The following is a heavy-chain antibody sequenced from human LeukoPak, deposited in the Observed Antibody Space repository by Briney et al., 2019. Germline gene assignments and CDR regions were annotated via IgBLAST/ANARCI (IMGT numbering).Heavy chain of an antibody. Sequence: PSETLSLTCTVSGGSISGYYWSWIRQPPGKGLEWIAYIYSSGSTNYNPSLKSRVTISVDTSKNQFSLQLSSVTAADTAVYYCARHTGGGSYPLDYWGQGTLVTVSS. CDR2: IYSSGST. J-gene: IGHJ4*02. CDR1: GGSISGYY. CDR3: ARHTGGGSYPLDY. V-gene: IGHV4-59*08. D-gene: IGHD1-26*01.